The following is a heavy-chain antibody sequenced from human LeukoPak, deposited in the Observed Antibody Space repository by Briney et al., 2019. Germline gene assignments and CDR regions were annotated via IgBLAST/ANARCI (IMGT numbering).Heavy chain of an antibody. CDR2: IIPMFGTA. V-gene: IGHV1-69*05. Sequence: SVKVSCKASGGTLSSYEISWVRQAPGQGLEWMGGIIPMFGTAKYAQKFQGRVTITTDKSTSTAYMELSSLRSEDTAVYYCASGTTDIVVVPATLRNYYFDYWGQGTLVTVSS. CDR1: GGTLSSYE. CDR3: ASGTTDIVVVPATLRNYYFDY. J-gene: IGHJ4*02. D-gene: IGHD2-2*01.